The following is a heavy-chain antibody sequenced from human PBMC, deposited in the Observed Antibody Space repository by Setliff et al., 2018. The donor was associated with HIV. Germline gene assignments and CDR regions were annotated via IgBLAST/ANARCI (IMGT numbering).Heavy chain of an antibody. V-gene: IGHV1-2*02. CDR1: GYTFTGYY. Sequence: ASVKVSCKASGYTFTGYYMHWVRQAPGQGLEWMGWINPDSGGTNLAQKFLGRVTLTRDTSISTAYMELWSLRSDDTAVYYCARDLGSVTLFGVVLLGGFDIWGQGTMVTVSS. D-gene: IGHD3-3*01. J-gene: IGHJ3*02. CDR2: INPDSGGT. CDR3: ARDLGSVTLFGVVLLGGFDI.